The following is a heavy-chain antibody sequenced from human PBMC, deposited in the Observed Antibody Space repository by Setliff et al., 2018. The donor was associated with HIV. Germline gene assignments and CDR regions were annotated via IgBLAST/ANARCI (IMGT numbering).Heavy chain of an antibody. CDR2: VDSIENT. Sequence: PSETLSLTCTVSGGTMFIYKWSWVRQPAGKGPEWIGHVDSIENTIYNPSLKSRITMSVDTSKNEFSLRLKSVTAADTAFYYCARHLRYNSDGGDVFDLWGQGTRVTVSS. V-gene: IGHV4-4*07. D-gene: IGHD6-19*01. CDR1: GGTMFIYK. CDR3: ARHLRYNSDGGDVFDL. J-gene: IGHJ3*01.